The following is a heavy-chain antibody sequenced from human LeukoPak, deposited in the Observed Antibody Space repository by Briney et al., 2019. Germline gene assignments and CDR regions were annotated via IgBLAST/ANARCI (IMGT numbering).Heavy chain of an antibody. CDR1: GGSISSGGYY. V-gene: IGHV4-39*07. Sequence: SQTLSLSCTVSGGSISSGGYYWGWIRQPPGKGLEWIGSIYYSGSTYYNPSLKSRVTISVDTSKNQFSLKLSSVTAADTAVYYCAREDPKPAYFDYWGQGTLVTVSS. J-gene: IGHJ4*02. CDR3: AREDPKPAYFDY. CDR2: IYYSGST.